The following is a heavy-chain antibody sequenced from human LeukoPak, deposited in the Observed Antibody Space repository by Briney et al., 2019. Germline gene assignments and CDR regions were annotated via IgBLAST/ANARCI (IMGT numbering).Heavy chain of an antibody. J-gene: IGHJ5*02. D-gene: IGHD3-10*01. CDR3: ASVSGYYGSDWFDP. CDR2: IYYSGST. Sequence: SETLSLTCTVSGGSISSYYWSWIRQPPGKGLDWIGYIYYSGSTNYNPSLKSRVTISVDTSKNQFSLKLSSVTAADTAVYYCASVSGYYGSDWFDPWGQGTLVTVSS. V-gene: IGHV4-59*01. CDR1: GGSISSYY.